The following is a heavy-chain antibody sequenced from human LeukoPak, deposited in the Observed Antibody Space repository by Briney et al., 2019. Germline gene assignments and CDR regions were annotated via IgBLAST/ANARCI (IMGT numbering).Heavy chain of an antibody. J-gene: IGHJ4*02. CDR3: ARDRGGAYCGGDCRFNFDY. Sequence: GASVKVSCKVSGYTLTELSMHWVRQAPGKGLEWMGGFDPEDGETIYAQKFQGRVTMTEDTSTDTAYMELSSLRSEDTAVYYCARDRGGAYCGGDCRFNFDYWGQGTLVTVSS. V-gene: IGHV1-24*01. D-gene: IGHD2-21*02. CDR1: GYTLTELS. CDR2: FDPEDGET.